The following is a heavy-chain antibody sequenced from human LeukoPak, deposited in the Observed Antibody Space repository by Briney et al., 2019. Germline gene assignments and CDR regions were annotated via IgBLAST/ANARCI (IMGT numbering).Heavy chain of an antibody. J-gene: IGHJ4*02. Sequence: GGSLRLSCAASGFSFSNDWMCWVRQAPGKGLEWVANINQDESKKYYVDSVKGRFTISRDNAKNSLYLQMSSPRAEDTAVYYCARDHAYRTDYWGQGTLVTVSS. CDR2: INQDESKK. CDR1: GFSFSNDW. D-gene: IGHD2-2*01. V-gene: IGHV3-7*01. CDR3: ARDHAYRTDY.